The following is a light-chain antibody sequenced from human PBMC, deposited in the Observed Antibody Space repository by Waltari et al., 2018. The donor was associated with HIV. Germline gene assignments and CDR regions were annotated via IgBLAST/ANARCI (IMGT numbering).Light chain of an antibody. V-gene: IGKV3-15*01. J-gene: IGKJ2*01. CDR1: QSVGNH. Sequence: EIVMTQSPVTLSVSPGERATLSCRASQSVGNHLAWYQQKPGQAPRPLIYGASTRATGVPARFSGSGSGTEFTLTISSLQSEDFTFYYCQQYSTWYTFGQGTKLEI. CDR3: QQYSTWYT. CDR2: GAS.